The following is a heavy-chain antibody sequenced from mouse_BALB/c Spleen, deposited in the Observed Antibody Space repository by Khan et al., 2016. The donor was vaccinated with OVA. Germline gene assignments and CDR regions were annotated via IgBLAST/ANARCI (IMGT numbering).Heavy chain of an antibody. Sequence: QIQLVQFGPELKKPGETVKISCKASGYTFTNYGMNWVKQAPGKGLKWMGWINTNTGEPTYADDFKGRFAFSLESSASTAYLQLNNLKYEDTATYYCARVGYSGTMDYWGQGTSVTVS. CDR1: GYTFTNYG. CDR2: INTNTGEP. V-gene: IGHV9-3-1*01. CDR3: ARVGYSGTMDY. D-gene: IGHD2-14*01. J-gene: IGHJ4*01.